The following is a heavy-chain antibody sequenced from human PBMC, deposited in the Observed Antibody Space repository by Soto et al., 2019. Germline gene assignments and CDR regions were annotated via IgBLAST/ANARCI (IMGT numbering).Heavy chain of an antibody. CDR1: VASISSYN. V-gene: IGHV4-4*07. CDR3: ARDRGEYIRSWSWYFPH. D-gene: IGHD5-12*01. Sequence: SETLSLTCSFSVASISSYNWNWVRHSAGKGPEWVGRLNIAGTINYNPSLKSRITMSMDTSKNQISLHLRSVTAADTAMYYCARDRGEYIRSWSWYFPHWCHGTLGTVPS. J-gene: IGHJ1*01. CDR2: LNIAGTI.